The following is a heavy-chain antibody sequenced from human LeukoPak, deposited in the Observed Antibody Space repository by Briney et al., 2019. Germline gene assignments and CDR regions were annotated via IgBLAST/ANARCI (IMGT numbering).Heavy chain of an antibody. CDR3: ARERSHDFWSGYYTGMDY. D-gene: IGHD3-3*01. V-gene: IGHV1-69*13. CDR2: IIPIFGTA. CDR1: GGTFSSYA. Sequence: GASVKVSCTASGGTFSSYAISWVRQAPGQGLEWMGGIIPIFGTANYAQKFQGRVTITADESTSTAYMELSSLRSEDTAVYYCARERSHDFWSGYYTGMDYWGQGTLVTVSS. J-gene: IGHJ4*02.